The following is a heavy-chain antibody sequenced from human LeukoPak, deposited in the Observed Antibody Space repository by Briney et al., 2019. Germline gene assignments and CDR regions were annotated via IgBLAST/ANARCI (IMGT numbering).Heavy chain of an antibody. CDR3: ARDRDTATGALDY. CDR2: LYSGGNT. D-gene: IGHD5-18*01. V-gene: IGHV3-53*01. CDR1: GFIFSSTY. J-gene: IGHJ4*02. Sequence: GGSLRLSCAASGFIFSSTYMSWVRQAPGKGLGWVSVLYSGGNTYYADSVKGRFTISRDNSKNTLYLQMNSLRAEDTAVYYCARDRDTATGALDYWGQGTLVIVSS.